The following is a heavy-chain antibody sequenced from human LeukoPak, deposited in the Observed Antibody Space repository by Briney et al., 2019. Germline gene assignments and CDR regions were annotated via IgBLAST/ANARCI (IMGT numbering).Heavy chain of an antibody. Sequence: GGSLRLSCAASGFTFSSYWMSWVRQAPGKGLEWVANIKQDGREKYYVDSVKGRFTISRDNAKNSLYLQMNSLRAEDTAVYYCARGSLPYYDFWSGYRGGWFDPWGQGTLVTVSS. D-gene: IGHD3-3*01. CDR1: GFTFSSYW. V-gene: IGHV3-7*01. CDR2: IKQDGREK. J-gene: IGHJ5*02. CDR3: ARGSLPYYDFWSGYRGGWFDP.